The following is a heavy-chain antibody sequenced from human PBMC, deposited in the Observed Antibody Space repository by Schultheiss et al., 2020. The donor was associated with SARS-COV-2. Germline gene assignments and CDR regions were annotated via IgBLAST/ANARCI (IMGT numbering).Heavy chain of an antibody. CDR3: ARGHIVVVTAGFYFDY. J-gene: IGHJ4*02. CDR1: GFTVSSNY. Sequence: GGSLRLSCAASGFTVSSNYMSWVRQAPGKGLEWVSVIYSGGSTYYADSVKGRFTISRDNSKNTLYLQMNSLRAEDTAVYYCARGHIVVVTAGFYFDYWGQGTLVTVSS. D-gene: IGHD2-21*02. CDR2: IYSGGST. V-gene: IGHV3-66*01.